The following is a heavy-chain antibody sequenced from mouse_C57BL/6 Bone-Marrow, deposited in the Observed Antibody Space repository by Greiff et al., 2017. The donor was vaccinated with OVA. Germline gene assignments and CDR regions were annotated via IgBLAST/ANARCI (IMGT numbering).Heavy chain of an antibody. CDR1: GYAFSSSW. V-gene: IGHV1-82*01. Sequence: QVQLQQSGPELVKPGASVKISCKASGYAFSSSWMNWVKQRPGKGLEWIGRIYPGDGDTNYNGNFKGKATLTADKSSSTAYMQLSSLTSEDSAVYFCAIFAYWGQGTLVTVSA. CDR3: AIFAY. CDR2: IYPGDGDT. J-gene: IGHJ3*01.